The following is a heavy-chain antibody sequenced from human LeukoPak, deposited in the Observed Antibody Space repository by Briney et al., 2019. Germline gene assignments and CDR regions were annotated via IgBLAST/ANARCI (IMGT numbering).Heavy chain of an antibody. J-gene: IGHJ6*02. CDR3: ARGGPYYYYYYGMDV. Sequence: ASVKVSCKASGYTFTSYDINWVRQTTGQGLEWMGWMNPNSGNTGYAQKFQGRVTMTRNTSISTAYMELSSLRSEDTAVYYCARGGPYYYYYYGMDVWGQGITVTVSS. CDR2: MNPNSGNT. V-gene: IGHV1-8*01. CDR1: GYTFTSYD.